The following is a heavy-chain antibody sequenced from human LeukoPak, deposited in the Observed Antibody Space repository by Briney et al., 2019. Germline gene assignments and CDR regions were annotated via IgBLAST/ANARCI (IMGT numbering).Heavy chain of an antibody. CDR2: IYHSGST. CDR1: GGSISSGGYY. V-gene: IGHV4-30-2*01. J-gene: IGHJ4*02. D-gene: IGHD1-26*01. CDR3: ARGGGSYQDFDY. Sequence: SETLSLTCTVSGGSISSGGYYWSWIRQPPGQGLEWIGYIYHSGSTYYNPSLKSRVTISVDRSKNQFSLKLSSVTAADTAVYYCARGGGSYQDFDYWGQGTLVTVSS.